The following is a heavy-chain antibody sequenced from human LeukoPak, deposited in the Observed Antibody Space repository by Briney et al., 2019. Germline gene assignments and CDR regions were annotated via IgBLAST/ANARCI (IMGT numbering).Heavy chain of an antibody. Sequence: PSETLSLTCTVSGGSISSYYWSWIRQPPGKGLEWIGYIYYSGSTNYNPSLKSRVTISVDTSKNQFSLKLSSVTAADTAVYYCARVYDPYYYYYMDVWGKGTTVTVSS. D-gene: IGHD3-3*01. CDR1: GGSISSYY. J-gene: IGHJ6*03. CDR3: ARVYDPYYYYYMDV. V-gene: IGHV4-59*01. CDR2: IYYSGST.